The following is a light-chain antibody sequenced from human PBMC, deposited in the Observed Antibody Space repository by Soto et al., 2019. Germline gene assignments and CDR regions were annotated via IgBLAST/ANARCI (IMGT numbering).Light chain of an antibody. V-gene: IGKV3-20*01. Sequence: EIVLTQSPGTLSLSAGERATVSCTASQSVSSNHFAWYQQKPRQAPRLLIYGGSSRATSIPVRFSGSGSETDFPPTITRLAPEDFAVYYRQQYSRPQTVGQGTKVDIK. CDR1: QSVSSNH. J-gene: IGKJ2*01. CDR3: QQYSRPQT. CDR2: GGS.